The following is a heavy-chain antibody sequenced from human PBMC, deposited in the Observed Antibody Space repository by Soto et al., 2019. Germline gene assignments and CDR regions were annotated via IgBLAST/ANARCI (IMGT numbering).Heavy chain of an antibody. V-gene: IGHV3-21*01. Sequence: GGSLRLSCAASGFTFSSYSMNWVRQAPGKGLEWVSFISSSSSYIYYADSVKGRFTISRDNAKNSLYLQMNSLRAEDTAVYYCARGVKQLEGIFDYWGQGTLVTVSS. D-gene: IGHD6-6*01. CDR1: GFTFSSYS. CDR3: ARGVKQLEGIFDY. J-gene: IGHJ4*02. CDR2: ISSSSSYI.